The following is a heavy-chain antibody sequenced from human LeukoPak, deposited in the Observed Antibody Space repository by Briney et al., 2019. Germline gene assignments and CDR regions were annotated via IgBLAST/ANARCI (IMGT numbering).Heavy chain of an antibody. J-gene: IGHJ4*02. CDR2: IYSGGST. Sequence: VGSLRLSCAASGFTVSSNYMSWVRQAPGKGLEWVSVIYSGGSTYYADSVKGRFTISRDNSKNTLYLQMNSLRAEDTAVYYCASSGWLRHYYFDYWGQGTLVTVSS. V-gene: IGHV3-53*01. D-gene: IGHD5-12*01. CDR1: GFTVSSNY. CDR3: ASSGWLRHYYFDY.